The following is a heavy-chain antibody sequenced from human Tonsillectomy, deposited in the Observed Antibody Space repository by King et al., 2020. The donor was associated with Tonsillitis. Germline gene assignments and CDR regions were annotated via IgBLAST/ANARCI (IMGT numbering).Heavy chain of an antibody. V-gene: IGHV4-34*01. CDR1: GGSFSGYY. CDR3: AAYYFDSSGYYSVSVY. Sequence: VQLQQWGAGLLKPSETLSLTCAVYGGSFSGYYWSWIRQPPGKGLEWIGEINHSGSTNYNPSLKSRVTISVDTSKNQFSLKLSSVTAADTAVYYCAAYYFDSSGYYSVSVYWGQGTLVTVSS. J-gene: IGHJ4*02. D-gene: IGHD3-22*01. CDR2: INHSGST.